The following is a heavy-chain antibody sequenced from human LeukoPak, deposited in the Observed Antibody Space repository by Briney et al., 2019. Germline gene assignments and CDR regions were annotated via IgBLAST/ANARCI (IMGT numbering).Heavy chain of an antibody. CDR1: GGSLSSGTYY. CDR2: VYTSGST. J-gene: IGHJ6*03. D-gene: IGHD3-3*01. CDR3: ATRTYYDFWSGYPGYYMDV. V-gene: IGHV4-61*02. Sequence: SETLSLTCTVSGGSLSSGTYYWSWIRQPAGKGLEWIGRVYTSGSTDYNPSLKSRVTMSVDTSKNQVSLKLSSVTAADTAVYYCATRTYYDFWSGYPGYYMDVWGKGTTVTVSS.